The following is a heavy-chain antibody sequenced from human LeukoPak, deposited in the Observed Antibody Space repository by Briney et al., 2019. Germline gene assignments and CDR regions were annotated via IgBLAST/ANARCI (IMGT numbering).Heavy chain of an antibody. Sequence: GESLKISCEGSGYSFTSYWIGWVRQMPGKGLEWMWVIYPGDSDTRYSPSFQGQVTISADKSISTAYLQWSSLKASDTAMYYCARGPTLSQFDYWGQGTLVTVSS. V-gene: IGHV5-51*01. CDR1: GYSFTSYW. CDR3: ARGPTLSQFDY. CDR2: IYPGDSDT. D-gene: IGHD4-17*01. J-gene: IGHJ4*02.